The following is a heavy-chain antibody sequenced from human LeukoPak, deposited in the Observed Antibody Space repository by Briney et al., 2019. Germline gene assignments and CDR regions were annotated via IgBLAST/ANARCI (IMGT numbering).Heavy chain of an antibody. CDR3: ARAYSSSSTHYGMDV. J-gene: IGHJ6*02. Sequence: ASVKVSCTASGYTFTSYGISWVRQAPGQGLEWMGWISAYNGNTNYAQKLQGRVTMTTDTSTSTAYMELRSLRSDDTAVYYCARAYSSSSTHYGMDVWGQGTTVTVSS. CDR2: ISAYNGNT. CDR1: GYTFTSYG. D-gene: IGHD6-6*01. V-gene: IGHV1-18*01.